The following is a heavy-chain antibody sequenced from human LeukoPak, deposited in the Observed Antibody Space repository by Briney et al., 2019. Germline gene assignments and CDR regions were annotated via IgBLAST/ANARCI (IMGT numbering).Heavy chain of an antibody. V-gene: IGHV3-23*01. J-gene: IGHJ2*01. CDR3: ATLYGDYNWYFDL. D-gene: IGHD4-17*01. Sequence: GGSLRLSRTSFQLTFNRYVMAWVRQAPGKGLEWVSTISASGGTTYYADSVQGRFTISRDNSKNTLYLQMNSLRAEDTAVYYCATLYGDYNWYFDLWGRGTLVTVSS. CDR2: ISASGGTT. CDR1: QLTFNRYV.